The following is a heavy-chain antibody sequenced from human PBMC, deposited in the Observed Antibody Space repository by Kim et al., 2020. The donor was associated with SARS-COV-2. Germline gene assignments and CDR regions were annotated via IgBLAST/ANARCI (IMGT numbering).Heavy chain of an antibody. CDR1: GFTFKNYE. J-gene: IGHJ6*02. V-gene: IGHV3-48*03. CDR3: ARPGYDYYGMDV. CDR2: ISSRAGPL. Sequence: GGSLRLSCAASGFTFKNYEMMWVRQAPGRGLEWISFISSRAGPLYYADSVKGRFIISRDNDNDFLYLQMNSLRAEDTGVYYCARPGYDYYGMDVWGQGTTVTVSS.